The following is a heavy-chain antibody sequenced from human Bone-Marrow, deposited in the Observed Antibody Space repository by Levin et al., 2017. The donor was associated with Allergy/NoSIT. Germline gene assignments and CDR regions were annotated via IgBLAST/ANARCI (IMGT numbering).Heavy chain of an antibody. CDR1: GFTFSSYA. J-gene: IGHJ6*02. V-gene: IGHV3-23*01. Sequence: PGGSLRLSCAASGFTFSSYAVSWVRQAPGKGLEWVSGISASGGSTYYADSVKGRFTISRDNSKNTLYLQMNSLRAEDTAVYYCASGSNQPYYDYYGMDVWGQGTTVTVSS. CDR3: ASGSNQPYYDYYGMDV. CDR2: ISASGGST. D-gene: IGHD1-26*01.